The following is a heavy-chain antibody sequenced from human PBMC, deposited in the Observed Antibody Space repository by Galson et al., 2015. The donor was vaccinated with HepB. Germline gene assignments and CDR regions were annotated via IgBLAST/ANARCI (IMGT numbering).Heavy chain of an antibody. CDR2: IYYSGST. D-gene: IGHD2-21*02. CDR1: GGSVSSGSYY. J-gene: IGHJ4*02. CDR3: AGGGDPYYFDY. Sequence: ETLSLTCTVSGGSVSSGSYYWSWIRQPPGKGLEWIGYIYYSGSTTYNPSLKSRVTISVDTSKNQFSLKLSSVTAADTAVFYCAGGGDPYYFDYWGQGALVTVSS. V-gene: IGHV4-61*01.